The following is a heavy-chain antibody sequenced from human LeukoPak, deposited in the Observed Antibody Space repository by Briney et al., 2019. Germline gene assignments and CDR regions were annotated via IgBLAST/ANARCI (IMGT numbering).Heavy chain of an antibody. CDR3: ASYSGSYGDAFDI. Sequence: SETLSLTCAVSGGSTSSGGYSWSWIRQPPGKGLEWIGYIYHSGSTYYNPSLKSRVTISVDRSKNQFSLKLSSVTAADTAVYYCASYSGSYGDAFDIWGQGTMVTVSS. CDR2: IYHSGST. CDR1: GGSTSSGGYS. D-gene: IGHD1-26*01. J-gene: IGHJ3*02. V-gene: IGHV4-30-2*01.